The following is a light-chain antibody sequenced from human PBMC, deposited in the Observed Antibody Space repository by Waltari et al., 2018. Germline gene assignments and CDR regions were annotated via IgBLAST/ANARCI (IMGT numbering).Light chain of an antibody. Sequence: QSALTQPASVSGSPGQSITISCTGTSSYIGRYNYFSWFQQRPGKAPKLMIYDVTKRPSGLSNRFSGSKSGNTASLTISGLQTEDEADYYCSSFTSSSSWVFGGGTRLTVL. V-gene: IGLV2-14*03. CDR3: SSFTSSSSWV. CDR2: DVT. CDR1: SSYIGRYNY. J-gene: IGLJ3*02.